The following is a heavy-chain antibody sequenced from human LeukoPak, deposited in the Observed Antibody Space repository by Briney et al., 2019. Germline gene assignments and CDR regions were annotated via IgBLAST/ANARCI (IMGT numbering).Heavy chain of an antibody. Sequence: ASVKVSCKASGYTFTGYYMHWVRQAPGQGLEWMGWINPNSGGTNYVQKFQGRVTMTRDTSISTAYMELSRLRSDDTAVYYCARGHSSSPILLYYYYGMDVWGQGTTVTVSS. CDR3: ARGHSSSPILLYYYYGMDV. J-gene: IGHJ6*02. D-gene: IGHD6-6*01. CDR2: INPNSGGT. V-gene: IGHV1-2*02. CDR1: GYTFTGYY.